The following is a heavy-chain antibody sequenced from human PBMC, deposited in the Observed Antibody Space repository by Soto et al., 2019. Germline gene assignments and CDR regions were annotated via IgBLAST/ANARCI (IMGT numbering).Heavy chain of an antibody. Sequence: QVQLVESGGGVVQPGSSLRLSCAASGFNFSSFGMHWVRQAPGKGLEWVALMSYDGSSKYYQDSLKGRFTISRDKSKNTLYLQMSSLRVEDTAVYYCAKDRGWSSADLEYWAQGTLVTVSS. D-gene: IGHD6-19*01. J-gene: IGHJ4*02. CDR2: MSYDGSSK. CDR1: GFNFSSFG. CDR3: AKDRGWSSADLEY. V-gene: IGHV3-30*18.